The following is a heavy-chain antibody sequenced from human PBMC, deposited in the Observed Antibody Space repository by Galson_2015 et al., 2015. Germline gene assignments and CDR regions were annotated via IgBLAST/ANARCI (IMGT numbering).Heavy chain of an antibody. CDR3: ARDQDDYSNPGRGGMDV. J-gene: IGHJ6*02. V-gene: IGHV4-59*01. CDR1: GDSISSYY. Sequence: ETLSLTCIVSGDSISSYYWSWIRPPPGKGLEWIGYIYYSGSTNYNPSLKSRVTISVDTSKNQFSLKLSSVTAADTAVYYCARDQDDYSNPGRGGMDVWGQGTTVTVSS. D-gene: IGHD4-11*01. CDR2: IYYSGST.